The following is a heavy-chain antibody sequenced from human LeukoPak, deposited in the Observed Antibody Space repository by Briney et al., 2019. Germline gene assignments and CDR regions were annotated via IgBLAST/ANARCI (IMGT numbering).Heavy chain of an antibody. D-gene: IGHD5-12*01. Sequence: PGGSLRLSCAPSGFTFSDHALHWGRQAPGKGLQYVSAISRNGTRTFYADSVKDRFTISRDKSTKTLYLQMGSLRVEDMGVYYCVRDSFYTGYDRGFGYWGQGTLVTVS. CDR1: GFTFSDHA. CDR3: VRDSFYTGYDRGFGY. J-gene: IGHJ4*02. CDR2: ISRNGTRT. V-gene: IGHV3-64*02.